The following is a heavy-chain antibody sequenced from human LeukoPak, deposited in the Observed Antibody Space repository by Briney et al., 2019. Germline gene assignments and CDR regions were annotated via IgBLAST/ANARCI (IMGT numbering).Heavy chain of an antibody. CDR3: ATPGGFGELLPLDY. CDR1: GYTLTELS. Sequence: ASVKVSCKVSGYTLTELSMHWVRQAPGEGLEWMGGFDPEDGETIYAQKFQGRVTMTEETSTDTAYMELSSLRSEDTAVYYCATPGGFGELLPLDYWGQGTLVTVSS. CDR2: FDPEDGET. D-gene: IGHD3-10*01. J-gene: IGHJ4*02. V-gene: IGHV1-24*01.